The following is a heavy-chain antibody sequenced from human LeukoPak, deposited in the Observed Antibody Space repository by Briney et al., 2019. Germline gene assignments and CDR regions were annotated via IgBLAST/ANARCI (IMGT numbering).Heavy chain of an antibody. CDR3: AKLYSSGWSPFDY. CDR1: GFTFSSYA. D-gene: IGHD6-19*01. J-gene: IGHJ4*02. V-gene: IGHV3-30-3*01. CDR2: ISYDGSNK. Sequence: PGGSLRLSCAASGFTFSSYAMHWVRQAPGKGLEWVAVISYDGSNKYYADSVKGRFTISRDNSKNTLYLQMNSLRAEDTAVYYCAKLYSSGWSPFDYWGQGTLVTVSS.